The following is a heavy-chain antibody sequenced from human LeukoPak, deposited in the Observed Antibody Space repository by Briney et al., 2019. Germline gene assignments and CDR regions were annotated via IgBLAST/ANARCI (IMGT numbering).Heavy chain of an antibody. CDR2: INHSGST. CDR3: ARQMIVKLTTSRRRDAFDI. CDR1: GGSFSGYY. Sequence: SETLSLTCAVYGGSFSGYYWSWIRQPPGKGLEWIGEINHSGSTNYNPSLKSRVTISVDTSKNQFSLKLTSVTAADTAVYYCARQMIVKLTTSRRRDAFDIWGQGTRVTVSS. D-gene: IGHD3-22*01. V-gene: IGHV4-34*01. J-gene: IGHJ3*02.